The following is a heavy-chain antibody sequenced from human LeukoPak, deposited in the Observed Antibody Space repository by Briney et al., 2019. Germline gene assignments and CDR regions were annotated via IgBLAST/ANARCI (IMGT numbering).Heavy chain of an antibody. CDR2: TYYRSKWYN. CDR3: ARASPGGGGWILDY. D-gene: IGHD5-18*01. Sequence: SQTLSLTCAISGDSASSNSAAWNWIRQSPSRGLEWLGRTYYRSKWYNDYAVSVKSRITINSDTSKNQFSLQLNSVTPEETVYYCCARASPGGGGWILDYWGQGTLVTVSS. V-gene: IGHV6-1*01. CDR1: GDSASSNSAA. J-gene: IGHJ4*02.